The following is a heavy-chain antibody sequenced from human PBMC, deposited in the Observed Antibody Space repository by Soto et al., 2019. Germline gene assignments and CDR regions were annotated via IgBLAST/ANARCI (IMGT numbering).Heavy chain of an antibody. J-gene: IGHJ4*02. CDR2: INHLETT. Sequence: QLQLHQSGSGLVKASQTLSLTCTFSGASIPYGGYSWSWIRQPAGKGLEWIGYINHLETTFYNPSFESRLTLSIDRTKNQFSLNLKSMSAADRAVYFCARGGGFDSFDYWGQGILVTVSS. V-gene: IGHV4-30-2*01. D-gene: IGHD3-10*01. CDR1: GASIPYGGYS. CDR3: ARGGGFDSFDY.